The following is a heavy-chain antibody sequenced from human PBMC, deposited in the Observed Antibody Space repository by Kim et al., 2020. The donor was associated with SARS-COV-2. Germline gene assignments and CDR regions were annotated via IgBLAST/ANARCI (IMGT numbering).Heavy chain of an antibody. J-gene: IGHJ4*02. Sequence: SSSIIYYADSVKGRFTTSRDNAKNSLYLQMNSLRDEDTAVYYCAGYSWDYWGQGTLVTVSS. D-gene: IGHD5-18*01. V-gene: IGHV3-48*02. CDR2: SSSII. CDR3: AGYSWDY.